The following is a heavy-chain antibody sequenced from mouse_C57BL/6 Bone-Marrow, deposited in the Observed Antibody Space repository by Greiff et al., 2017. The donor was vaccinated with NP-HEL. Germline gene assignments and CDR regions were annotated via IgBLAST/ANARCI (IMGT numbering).Heavy chain of an antibody. Sequence: EVHLVESEGGLVQPGRSMKLSCTASGFTFSDYYMAWVRQVPEKGLEWVANINYDGSSTYYLDSLKSRFIISRDNAKNILYLQMSSLKSEDTATYYCARGYSNYDFDYWGQGTTLTVSS. D-gene: IGHD2-5*01. V-gene: IGHV5-16*01. CDR1: GFTFSDYY. J-gene: IGHJ2*01. CDR3: ARGYSNYDFDY. CDR2: INYDGSST.